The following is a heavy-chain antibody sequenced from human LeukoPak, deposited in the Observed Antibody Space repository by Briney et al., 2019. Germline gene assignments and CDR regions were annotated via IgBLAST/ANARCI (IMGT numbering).Heavy chain of an antibody. V-gene: IGHV4-4*07. CDR3: ARDYYDSSGYRFGDWYFDL. CDR1: GGSISSYY. CDR2: IYTSGST. J-gene: IGHJ2*01. Sequence: SETLSLTCTVSGGSISSYYWSWIRQPAGKGLEWIGRIYTSGSTNYNPSLKSRVTISVDTSKNQFSLKLSSVTAADTAVYYCARDYYDSSGYRFGDWYFDLWGRGTLVTVSS. D-gene: IGHD3-22*01.